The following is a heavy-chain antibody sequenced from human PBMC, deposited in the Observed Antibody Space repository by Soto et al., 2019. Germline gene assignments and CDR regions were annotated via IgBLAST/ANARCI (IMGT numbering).Heavy chain of an antibody. CDR2: ISYDGSNK. CDR3: ARDPVRDGYNYYYFDY. D-gene: IGHD5-12*01. J-gene: IGHJ4*02. V-gene: IGHV3-30-3*01. CDR1: GFTFSSYA. Sequence: GGSLRLSCAASGFTFSSYAMRWVRQAPGKGLEWVAVISYDGSNKYYADSVKGRFTISRDNSKNTLYLQMNSLRAEDTAVYYCARDPVRDGYNYYYFDYWGQGTLVTVSS.